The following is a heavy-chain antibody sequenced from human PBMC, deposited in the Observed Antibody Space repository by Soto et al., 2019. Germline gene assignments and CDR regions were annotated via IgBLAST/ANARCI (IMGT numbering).Heavy chain of an antibody. CDR2: IYYSGST. CDR3: ARARDITMVRARWFDP. V-gene: IGHV4-59*01. Sequence: QVQLQESGPGLVKPSETLSLTCTVSGGSISSYYWSWIRQPPGKGLEWIGYIYYSGSTNYNPSLKSRVTISXXTXKXRFPLKLSSVTAADTAVYYCARARDITMVRARWFDPWGQGTLVTVSS. J-gene: IGHJ5*02. CDR1: GGSISSYY. D-gene: IGHD3-10*01.